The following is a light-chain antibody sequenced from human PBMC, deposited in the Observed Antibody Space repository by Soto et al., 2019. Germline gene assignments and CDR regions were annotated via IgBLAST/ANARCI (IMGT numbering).Light chain of an antibody. CDR2: DAS. J-gene: IGKJ2*01. Sequence: EIVLTHSPATLSLSPGERATLSCRASQSVSSYLAWYQQKPGQAPRLLIYDASNRATGIPARFSGSGSGTDFTLTISSLEPEDFAVDYCQQRSNWPPTTFGQGTKLEIK. V-gene: IGKV3-11*01. CDR3: QQRSNWPPTT. CDR1: QSVSSY.